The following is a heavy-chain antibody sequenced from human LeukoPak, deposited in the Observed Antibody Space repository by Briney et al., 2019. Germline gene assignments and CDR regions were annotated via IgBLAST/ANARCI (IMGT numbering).Heavy chain of an antibody. CDR2: IRSKGYGGTT. CDR3: TRMLCTNGICYFDY. J-gene: IGHJ4*02. D-gene: IGHD2-8*01. V-gene: IGHV3-49*04. CDR1: GFTFGDYA. Sequence: GRSLRLSSTAAGFTFGDYAITWVRQAPGMWMEWVGFIRSKGYGGTTEYAASVKGRFTISRDDSKSIAYLQMNSLKTEDTAVYYCTRMLCTNGICYFDYWGQGTLVTVSS.